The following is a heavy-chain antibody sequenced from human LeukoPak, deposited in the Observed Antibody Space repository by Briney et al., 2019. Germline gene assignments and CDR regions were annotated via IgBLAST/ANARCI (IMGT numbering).Heavy chain of an antibody. CDR1: GFTFSSYG. V-gene: IGHV3-33*06. J-gene: IGHJ5*02. CDR2: IWYDGSNK. Sequence: GGSLRLSCAASGFTFSSYGMHWVRQAPGMGLEWVAVIWYDGSNKYYADSVKGRFTISRDNSKNTLYLQMNSLRAEDTAVYYCAKDGGSGWETNWFDPWGQGTLVTVSS. CDR3: AKDGGSGWETNWFDP. D-gene: IGHD3-10*01.